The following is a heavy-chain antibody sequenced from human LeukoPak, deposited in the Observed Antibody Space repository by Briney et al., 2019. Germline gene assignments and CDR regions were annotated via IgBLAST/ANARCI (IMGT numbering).Heavy chain of an antibody. CDR1: GFTFGSYA. J-gene: IGHJ4*02. CDR3: AKDQRFGDLDDY. V-gene: IGHV3-30*09. CDR2: ISYDGSNK. Sequence: GGSLRLSCAASGFTFGSYAMHWVRQAPGKGLEWVAVISYDGSNKYHADSVKGRFAISRDNSKNTLYLQMTSLRADDTAVYYCAKDQRFGDLDDYRGQGTLVTVSS. D-gene: IGHD3-10*01.